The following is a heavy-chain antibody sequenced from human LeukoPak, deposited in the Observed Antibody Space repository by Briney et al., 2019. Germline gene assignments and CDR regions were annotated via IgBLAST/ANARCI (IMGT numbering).Heavy chain of an antibody. V-gene: IGHV4-61*02. J-gene: IGHJ4*02. CDR2: IYTSGIT. D-gene: IGHD3-10*01. CDR3: ASGSTMVRGVIGDY. CDR1: GGSISSGSYY. Sequence: PSETLSLTCTVSGGSISSGSYYWSWIRQPAGKGLEWIGRIYTSGITNYNPSLKSRVTISVDTSKNQFSLNLGSVTAADTAVYYCASGSTMVRGVIGDYWGQGTLVTVSS.